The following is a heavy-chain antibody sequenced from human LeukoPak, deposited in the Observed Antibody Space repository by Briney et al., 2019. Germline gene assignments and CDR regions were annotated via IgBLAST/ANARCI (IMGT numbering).Heavy chain of an antibody. J-gene: IGHJ6*02. CDR2: INPNSGDT. V-gene: IGHV1-2*02. CDR3: ARDIGTTVTDNYYYYGMDV. Sequence: GASVKVSCKASGYTFSGYYMHWVRQAPGQGLEWMGWINPNSGDTEYLQKFQDRVTMTWDMSISTAYMELSRLRSDDTAVYYCARDIGTTVTDNYYYYGMDVWGQGTTVTVSS. CDR1: GYTFSGYY. D-gene: IGHD4-17*01.